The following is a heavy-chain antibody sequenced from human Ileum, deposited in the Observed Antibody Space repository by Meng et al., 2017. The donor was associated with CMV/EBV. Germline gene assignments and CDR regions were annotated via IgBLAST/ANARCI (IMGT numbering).Heavy chain of an antibody. CDR3: ARCPRDDDTGYWFFDC. CDR2: INHSGST. D-gene: IGHD3-9*01. CDR1: DGSFSGYY. J-gene: IGHJ4*02. Sequence: QVQLVQWGAGLLEPSETLSLTCALYDGSFSGYYWSWIRQSPWKGLEWIGEINHSGSTNYNPSLKSRVTISLDTSNNQVSLKLSSVTAADTALYYCARCPRDDDTGYWFFDCWGQGSLVTVSS. V-gene: IGHV4-34*02.